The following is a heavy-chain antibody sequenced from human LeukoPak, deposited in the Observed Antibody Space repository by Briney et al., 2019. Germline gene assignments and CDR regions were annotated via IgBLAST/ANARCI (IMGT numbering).Heavy chain of an antibody. V-gene: IGHV4-31*03. CDR1: GGSISRGGYY. J-gene: IGHJ4*02. CDR2: IYYSGST. Sequence: SETLSLTCTVSGGSISRGGYYWSWIRQHPGKGLEWIGYIYYSGSTYYNPSLKSRVTISVDASKNQFSLKLSSVTAADTAVYYCARGPYYDILTGYVYYFDYWGQGTLVTVSS. D-gene: IGHD3-9*01. CDR3: ARGPYYDILTGYVYYFDY.